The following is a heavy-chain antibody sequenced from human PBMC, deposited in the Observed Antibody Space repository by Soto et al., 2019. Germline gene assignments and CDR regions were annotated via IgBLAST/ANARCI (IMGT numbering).Heavy chain of an antibody. V-gene: IGHV1-69*01. CDR3: ARVVIYGGKVVEAFDI. D-gene: IGHD4-17*01. J-gene: IGHJ3*02. CDR2: IIPIFGTA. Sequence: QVQLVQSGAEVKKPGSSVKVSCKASGGTFSNYAISWVRQAPGQGLEWMGGIIPIFGTANYAQKFQGRVTITADESTSTAYMELSSLRSEDTAMYYCARVVIYGGKVVEAFDIWGQGTMVTVSS. CDR1: GGTFSNYA.